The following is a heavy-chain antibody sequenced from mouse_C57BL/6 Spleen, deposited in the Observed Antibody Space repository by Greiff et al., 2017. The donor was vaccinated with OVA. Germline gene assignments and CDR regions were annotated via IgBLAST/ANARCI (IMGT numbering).Heavy chain of an antibody. D-gene: IGHD2-4*01. Sequence: EVKLVESGGDLVKPGGSLKLSCAASGFTFSSYGMSWVRQTPDKRLEWVATISSGGSYHYYPDSVKGRFTISRDNAKNTLYLQMSSLNSEDTAMDYWARHEGLRLDYWGQGTTLTVSS. V-gene: IGHV5-6*01. CDR1: GFTFSSYG. CDR3: ARHEGLRLDY. CDR2: ISSGGSYH. J-gene: IGHJ2*01.